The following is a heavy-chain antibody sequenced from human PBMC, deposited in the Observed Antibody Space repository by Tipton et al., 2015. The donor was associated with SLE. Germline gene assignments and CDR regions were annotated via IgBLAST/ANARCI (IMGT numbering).Heavy chain of an antibody. CDR1: GFPFSTFR. D-gene: IGHD2-2*01. J-gene: IGHJ5*02. CDR3: ARHGQRSWVDP. Sequence: GSLRLSCAASGFPFSTFRMSWVRQAPGKGLEWVANRKEDGSQEAYADSVKGRFTISRDNAKNSLFPQMNTLRAEDTAMYYCARHGQRSWVDPWRKGTLVTVSS. CDR2: RKEDGSQE. V-gene: IGHV3-7*01.